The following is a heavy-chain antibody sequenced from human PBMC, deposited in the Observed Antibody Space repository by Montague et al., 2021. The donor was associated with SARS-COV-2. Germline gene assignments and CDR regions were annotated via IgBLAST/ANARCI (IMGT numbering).Heavy chain of an antibody. D-gene: IGHD2-15*01. CDR1: GGSFSGYY. CDR3: ARGPVDDNCSGGSCYSRHYYGMDV. CDR2: INHSGST. J-gene: IGHJ6*02. V-gene: IGHV4-34*01. Sequence: SETLSLTCAVYGGSFSGYYWSWICQPPGKGLEWIGEINHSGSTNXNPSLKSRVTISVDTSKNQFSLKLSSVTAADTAVYYCARGPVDDNCSGGSCYSRHYYGMDVWGQGTTVTVSS.